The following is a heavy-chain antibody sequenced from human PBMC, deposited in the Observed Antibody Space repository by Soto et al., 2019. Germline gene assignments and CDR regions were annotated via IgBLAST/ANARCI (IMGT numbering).Heavy chain of an antibody. V-gene: IGHV4-39*01. CDR2: SYYSGTT. Sequence: SETLSLTCTVSGASISVHSYYWTWIRQPPGKGLEWIGSSYYSGTTYFNPSLKSRATISVDTSKNQFSLRLTSVTAADTAIYYCTRRYNWNDKYFDPWGPGGLVTVSS. CDR3: TRRYNWNDKYFDP. J-gene: IGHJ5*02. CDR1: GASISVHSYY. D-gene: IGHD1-20*01.